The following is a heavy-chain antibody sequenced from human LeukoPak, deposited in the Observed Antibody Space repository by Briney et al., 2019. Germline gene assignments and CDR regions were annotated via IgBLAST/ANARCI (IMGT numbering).Heavy chain of an antibody. D-gene: IGHD3-10*01. Sequence: SKTLSLTCTVSGGSISSGGYYWSWVRQHPGTGLEWIGYIYYSGSTYYNPSLKSRVTISVDTSKNQFSLKLSSVTAADTAVYYCARFQKYGSGYYWGQGTLVTVSS. J-gene: IGHJ4*02. CDR1: GGSISSGGYY. CDR2: IYYSGST. CDR3: ARFQKYGSGYY. V-gene: IGHV4-31*03.